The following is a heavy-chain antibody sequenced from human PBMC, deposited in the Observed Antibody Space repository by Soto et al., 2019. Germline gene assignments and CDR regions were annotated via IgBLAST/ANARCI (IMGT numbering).Heavy chain of an antibody. Sequence: PGVSLKISCKGFGYSFAGYWITWVRQKPGKGLEWMGRIDPSDSQTYYSPSFRGHVTISATKSITTVFLQWSSLRASDTAMYYCARQIYDSDTGPNFQYYFDSWGQGTPVTVSS. CDR1: GYSFAGYW. CDR2: IDPSDSQT. J-gene: IGHJ4*02. D-gene: IGHD3-22*01. CDR3: ARQIYDSDTGPNFQYYFDS. V-gene: IGHV5-10-1*01.